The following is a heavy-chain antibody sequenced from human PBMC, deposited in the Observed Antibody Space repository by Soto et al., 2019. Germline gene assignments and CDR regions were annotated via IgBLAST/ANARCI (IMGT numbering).Heavy chain of an antibody. CDR2: ISGSGGST. Sequence: PGGSLRLSCAPSGFTFSNSAMTWVRQAPGKGLEWVSTISGSGGSTYYADSVKGRFTISRDNAKNSLYLQMNSLRAEDTAVYYCARFPYWGQGTLVTVSS. V-gene: IGHV3-23*01. CDR3: ARFPY. CDR1: GFTFSNSA. J-gene: IGHJ4*02.